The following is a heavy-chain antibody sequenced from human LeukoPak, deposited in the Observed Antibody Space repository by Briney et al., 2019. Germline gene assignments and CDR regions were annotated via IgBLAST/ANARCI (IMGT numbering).Heavy chain of an antibody. D-gene: IGHD3-10*01. CDR3: AKRGSPETKLQILVDY. CDR2: INPNSGGT. Sequence: GASVKVSCKASGYTFTGYYMHWVRQAPGQGLEWMGWINPNSGGTNYAQKFQGRVTMTRDTSISTAYMELSRLRSDDTAVYYCAKRGSPETKLQILVDYWGQGTLVTVSS. J-gene: IGHJ4*02. V-gene: IGHV1-2*02. CDR1: GYTFTGYY.